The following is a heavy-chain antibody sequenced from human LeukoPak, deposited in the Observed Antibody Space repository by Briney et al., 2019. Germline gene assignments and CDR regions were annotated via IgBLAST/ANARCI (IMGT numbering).Heavy chain of an antibody. V-gene: IGHV4-59*01. CDR2: IYYSGST. CDR3: ARQAAYYYDSSGYYSEAGREIDY. J-gene: IGHJ4*02. Sequence: SETLSLTCTVSGGSISSYYWGWIRQPPGKGLEWIGYIYYSGSTNYNPSLKSRVTISVDTSKNQFSLKLSSVTAADTAVYYCARQAAYYYDSSGYYSEAGREIDYWGQGTLVTVSS. CDR1: GGSISSYY. D-gene: IGHD3-22*01.